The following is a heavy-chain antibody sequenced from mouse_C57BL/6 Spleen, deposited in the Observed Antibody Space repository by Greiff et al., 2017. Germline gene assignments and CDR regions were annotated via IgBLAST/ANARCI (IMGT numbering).Heavy chain of an antibody. CDR1: GFTFSDYY. D-gene: IGHD1-1*02. V-gene: IGHV5-16*01. CDR3: ARAGGTNDFDD. Sequence: EVKLMESEGGLVQPGSSMKLSCTASGFTFSDYYMAWVRQVPEKGLEWVANINYDGSSTYYLDSLKSRFIISRDNAKNILYLQMSSLKSEDTATYYCARAGGTNDFDDWGQGTTLTVAS. J-gene: IGHJ2*01. CDR2: INYDGSST.